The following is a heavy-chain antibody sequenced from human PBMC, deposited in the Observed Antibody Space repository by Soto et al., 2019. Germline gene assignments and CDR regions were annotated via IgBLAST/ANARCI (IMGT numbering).Heavy chain of an antibody. CDR3: NIGGKKAFDI. V-gene: IGHV1-69*02. CDR2: IIPILGIA. Sequence: QVQLVQSGAEVKKPGSSVKVSCKASGGTFSSYTISWVRQAPGQGLEWMGRIIPILGIANYAQKFQGRVTITADKCTTTAYMELSSLRSEHKDVYYCNIGGKKAFDIWGQGKMVTVSS. D-gene: IGHD2-15*01. CDR1: GGTFSSYT. J-gene: IGHJ3*02.